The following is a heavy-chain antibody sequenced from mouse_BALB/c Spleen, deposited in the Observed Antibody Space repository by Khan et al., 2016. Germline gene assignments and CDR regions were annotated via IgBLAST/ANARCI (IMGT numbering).Heavy chain of an antibody. CDR1: GFTFSNYW. D-gene: IGHD3-2*02. CDR3: TRGFGYFDY. CDR2: IRLKSNNYAS. V-gene: IGHV6-6*02. Sequence: EVKLEESGGGLVQPGGSMKLSCVASGFTFSNYWMNWVRQSPEKGLEWVAEIRLKSNNYASHYAVSVKGRFTISRDDSKSSVYLQLNNLRPEDTGIYYCTRGFGYFDYWGQGTTLTVSS. J-gene: IGHJ2*01.